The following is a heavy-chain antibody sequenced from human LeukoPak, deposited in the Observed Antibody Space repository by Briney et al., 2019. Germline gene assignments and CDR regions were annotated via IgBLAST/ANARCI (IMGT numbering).Heavy chain of an antibody. V-gene: IGHV4-34*01. CDR1: GGSFSGYY. D-gene: IGHD6-13*01. CDR2: INHSGST. J-gene: IGHJ6*02. CDR3: ARDGPYSSSWCGPNRYYYYGMDV. Sequence: SETLSLTCAVYGGSFSGYYWSWIRQPPGKGLEWIGEINHSGSTNYNPSLKSRVTISVDTSKNQFSLKLSSVTAADTAVYYCARDGPYSSSWCGPNRYYYYGMDVWGQGTTVTVSS.